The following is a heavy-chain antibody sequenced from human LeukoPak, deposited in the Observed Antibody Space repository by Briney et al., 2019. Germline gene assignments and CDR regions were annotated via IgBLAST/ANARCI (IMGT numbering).Heavy chain of an antibody. CDR2: IYPNSGAT. V-gene: IGHV1-2*02. Sequence: ASVKFSCKTSGYTFTDYYFYWVRQAPGQGLEWVGWIYPNSGATKYAQKFQGRVIMTRDTSISTAYMELSGLTSDDTAMYYCARDGDSPMVDFDYWGQGNLVTVSS. D-gene: IGHD5-18*01. CDR3: ARDGDSPMVDFDY. J-gene: IGHJ4*02. CDR1: GYTFTDYY.